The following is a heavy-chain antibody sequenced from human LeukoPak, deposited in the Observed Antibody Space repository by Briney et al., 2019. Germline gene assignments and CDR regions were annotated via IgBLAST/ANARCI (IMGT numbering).Heavy chain of an antibody. CDR1: GGSISSYY. J-gene: IGHJ4*02. D-gene: IGHD1-14*01. CDR3: ARVGTGNFDY. V-gene: IGHV4-59*01. CDR2: IYYSGNT. Sequence: SETLSLTCNVSGGSISSYYWSWIRQPPGKGLEWIGYIYYSGNTNYNPSLKSRVTISIDTSRNQFSLKLNSVTAADTAVYYCARVGTGNFDYWGQGTLVTVSS.